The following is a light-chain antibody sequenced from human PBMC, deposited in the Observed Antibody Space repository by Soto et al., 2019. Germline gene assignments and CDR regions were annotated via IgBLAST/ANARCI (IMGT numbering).Light chain of an antibody. CDR2: GTS. J-gene: IGKJ5*01. CDR1: QSVSSSY. V-gene: IGKV3D-20*02. CDR3: HHRGNGIT. Sequence: EVVFTQSPDTLSLPPGERATLSCRASQSVSSSYLAWYQQKPGQAPRFLIYGTSSRATGIPDRFSGSGSGTDFTLTISSLEPEDFAVYYCHHRGNGITFGQGTRLQI.